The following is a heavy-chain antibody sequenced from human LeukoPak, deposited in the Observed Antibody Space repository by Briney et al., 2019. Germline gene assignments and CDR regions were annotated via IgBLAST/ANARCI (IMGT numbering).Heavy chain of an antibody. Sequence: GGSLRLSCAASGFTFSSYAMSWVRQAPGKGLEWVSAISGSGGSTYYADSVKGRFTISRDNSKNTLYLQMNSLRTEDTAVYYCARVMGSSWLDLALDIWGQGTMVTVSS. J-gene: IGHJ3*02. CDR3: ARVMGSSWLDLALDI. CDR1: GFTFSSYA. CDR2: ISGSGGST. D-gene: IGHD6-13*01. V-gene: IGHV3-23*01.